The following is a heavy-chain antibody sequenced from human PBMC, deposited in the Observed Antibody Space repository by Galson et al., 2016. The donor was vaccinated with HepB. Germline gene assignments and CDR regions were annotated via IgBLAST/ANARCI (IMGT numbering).Heavy chain of an antibody. CDR1: GDSVSSNSAG. CDR2: TYYRSKWHF. CDR3: ARSYLLGRGFGW. D-gene: IGHD7-27*01. V-gene: IGHV6-1*01. Sequence: CAISGDSVSSNSAGWYWIRQSPSRGLEWLGRTYYRSKWHFDYAVSVKSRISINPDTSKNQFSLQLSSVTPEDTAVYYCARSYLLGRGFGWWGQGTLVTVSS. J-gene: IGHJ4*02.